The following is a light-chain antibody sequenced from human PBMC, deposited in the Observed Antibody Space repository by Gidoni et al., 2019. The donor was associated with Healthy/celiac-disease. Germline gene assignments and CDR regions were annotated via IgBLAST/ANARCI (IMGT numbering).Light chain of an antibody. CDR1: QSISSY. CDR3: QQSYSTPRT. J-gene: IGKJ1*01. V-gene: IGKV1-39*01. CDR2: AAS. Sequence: DIQMTQSPSSLSASVGDRVTITCRASQSISSYLNWYQQKQGKAPKLLLYAASSLQSGVPSRFSGSGSGIDFTLTISILQPEDFATYYCQQSYSTPRTFGQGTKVEIK.